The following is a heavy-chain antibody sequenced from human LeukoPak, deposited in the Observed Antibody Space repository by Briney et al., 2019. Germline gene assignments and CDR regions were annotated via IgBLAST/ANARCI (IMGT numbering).Heavy chain of an antibody. V-gene: IGHV1-69*04. CDR1: GGSFNRYA. J-gene: IGHJ6*02. CDR2: VIPFLGIA. D-gene: IGHD6-19*01. Sequence: SSEKVSCKPSGGSFNRYAISWVRQAPRQGLEWVGRVIPFLGIANHAQKPQGRVTITADKSTSPAYIEPGILSSEDTALYYCATSFEGIEVSYYYYFYGMDVWGQGTTVTVSS. CDR3: ATSFEGIEVSYYYYFYGMDV.